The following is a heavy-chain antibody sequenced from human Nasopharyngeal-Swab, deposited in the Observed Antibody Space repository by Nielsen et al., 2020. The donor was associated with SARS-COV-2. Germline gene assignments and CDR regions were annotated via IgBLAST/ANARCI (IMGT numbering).Heavy chain of an antibody. D-gene: IGHD1-26*01. CDR3: ATHDSGSYWDY. CDR1: GFTFDDHA. Sequence: GGSLRLSCAASGFTFDDHAMHWVRQAPGKGLEWVSGISWNSGSIGYADSVKGRFTISRDNAKNSLYLQMNSLRAEDTALYYCATHDSGSYWDYWGQGTLVTVSS. V-gene: IGHV3-9*01. J-gene: IGHJ4*02. CDR2: ISWNSGSI.